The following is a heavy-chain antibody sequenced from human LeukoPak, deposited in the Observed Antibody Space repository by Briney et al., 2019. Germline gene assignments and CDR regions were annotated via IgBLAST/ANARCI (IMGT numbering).Heavy chain of an antibody. D-gene: IGHD1-1*01. Sequence: ASVKVSCKASGYTFTDYYMHWVRQAPGQGLEWMGWINPNSGGTNYAQKFQGRVTMTRDTSISIVYMEVSRLKSDDTAVYYCATWTDHCFHHWGQGTLVTVSS. CDR3: ATWTDHCFHH. V-gene: IGHV1-2*02. J-gene: IGHJ4*02. CDR1: GYTFTDYY. CDR2: INPNSGGT.